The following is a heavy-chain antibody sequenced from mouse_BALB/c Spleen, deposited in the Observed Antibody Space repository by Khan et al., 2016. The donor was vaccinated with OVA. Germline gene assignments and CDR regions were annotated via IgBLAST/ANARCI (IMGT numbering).Heavy chain of an antibody. CDR3: ARPPYFSYVMVY. J-gene: IGHJ4*01. CDR1: GYTFTNYG. V-gene: IGHV9-3-1*01. Sequence: QVQLKQSGPELKKPGETVKISCKASGYTFTNYGLNWVKQAPGKGLQWMGWINTNTGEPTYAVDFKGRFAFSLETSASTAYLQINNLKNEATATYFCARPPYFSYVMVYWGQGTSVTVSS. CDR2: INTNTGEP. D-gene: IGHD2-10*01.